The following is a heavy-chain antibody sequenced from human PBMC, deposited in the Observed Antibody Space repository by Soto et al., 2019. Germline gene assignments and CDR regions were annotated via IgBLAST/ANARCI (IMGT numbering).Heavy chain of an antibody. CDR2: ISYDGSNK. CDR1: GFTFSSYA. Sequence: QVQLVESGGGVVQPGRSLRLSCAASGFTFSSYAMHWVRQAPGKGLEWVAVISYDGSNKYYADSVKGRFTISRDNSKNTLYLQMNSLRAEDTAVYYCASERFLEWFHGMDVWGQGTTVTVSS. D-gene: IGHD3-3*01. V-gene: IGHV3-30-3*01. J-gene: IGHJ6*02. CDR3: ASERFLEWFHGMDV.